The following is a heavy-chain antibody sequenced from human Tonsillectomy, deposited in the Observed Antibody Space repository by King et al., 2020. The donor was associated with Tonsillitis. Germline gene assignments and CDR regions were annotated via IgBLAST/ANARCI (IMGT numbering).Heavy chain of an antibody. D-gene: IGHD4-17*01. V-gene: IGHV4-30-4*01. Sequence: QLQESGPGLVKPSQTLSLTCTVSCGSITSGDYYWRLIRQSPGKGLEWIGYIHYSGSTSYIPSLKSRVSISRDMSKNQFSLTLNSMTAADTAVYYCARDPGYGDTGGAFDIWGQGRMVTVSS. CDR1: CGSITSGDYY. CDR2: IHYSGST. CDR3: ARDPGYGDTGGAFDI. J-gene: IGHJ3*02.